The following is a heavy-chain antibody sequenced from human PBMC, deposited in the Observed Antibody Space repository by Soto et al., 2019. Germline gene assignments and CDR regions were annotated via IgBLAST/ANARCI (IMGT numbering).Heavy chain of an antibody. J-gene: IGHJ4*02. CDR2: MTGDGRTT. CDR1: GSTFGDYW. CDR3: ATAEVDY. Sequence: PGGSLRLSCAASGSTFGDYWIHWVRQPPGKGPEWVSRMTGDGRTTQYADSVKGRFTASRDNAKSTLYLQMNSLRAEDTAVYYCATAEVDYWGPGTLVTVSS. V-gene: IGHV3-74*03.